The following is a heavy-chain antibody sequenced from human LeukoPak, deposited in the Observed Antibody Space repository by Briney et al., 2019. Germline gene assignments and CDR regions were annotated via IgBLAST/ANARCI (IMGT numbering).Heavy chain of an antibody. CDR2: FFYRGST. CDR3: ARDLMVRGVITY. CDR1: GDSISPYY. D-gene: IGHD3-10*01. V-gene: IGHV4-59*12. Sequence: SETLSLTCTVSGDSISPYYWSWIRQPPGKGMEWVGYFFYRGSTNYNASLKSRVTISLDTSKNQFSLKLSSVTAADTAVYYCARDLMVRGVITYWGQGTLVTVSS. J-gene: IGHJ4*02.